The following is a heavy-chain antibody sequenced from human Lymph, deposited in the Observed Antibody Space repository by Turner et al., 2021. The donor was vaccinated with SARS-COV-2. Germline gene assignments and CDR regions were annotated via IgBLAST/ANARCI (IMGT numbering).Heavy chain of an antibody. V-gene: IGHV3-53*02. CDR1: GIIVSRNY. J-gene: IGHJ6*02. CDR3: ARDLGTYGIDV. CDR2: IYSGRTT. Sequence: EVQLVETRGGLIQPGGYLRLSCAASGIIVSRNYMNWVRQAQGKGLEWVSVIYSGRTTYYADSVKGRFTISRDKSKITLYLQMNSLRVEYTSVYYCARDLGTYGIDVWGQGTTVTVSS. D-gene: IGHD6-13*01.